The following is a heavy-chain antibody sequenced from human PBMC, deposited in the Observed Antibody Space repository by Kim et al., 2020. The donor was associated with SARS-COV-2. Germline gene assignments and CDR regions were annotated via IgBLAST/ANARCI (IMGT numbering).Heavy chain of an antibody. CDR3: ARNRGWVTMVRGVKNYYYGMDV. D-gene: IGHD3-10*01. V-gene: IGHV3-11*04. CDR2: ISSSGSTI. CDR1: GFTFSDYY. Sequence: GGSLRLSCAASGFTFSDYYMSWIRQAPGKGLEWVSYISSSGSTIYYADSVKGRFTISRDNAKNSLYLQMNSLRAEDTAVYYCARNRGWVTMVRGVKNYYYGMDVWGQGTTVTVSS. J-gene: IGHJ6*02.